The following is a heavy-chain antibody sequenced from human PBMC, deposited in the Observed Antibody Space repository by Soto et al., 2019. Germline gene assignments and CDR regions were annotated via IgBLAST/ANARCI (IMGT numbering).Heavy chain of an antibody. D-gene: IGHD5-18*01. Sequence: ASVKVSCKASGGTFSSYAISWVRQAPGQGLEWMGGIIPIFGTANYAQKSQGRVTITADESTSTAYMELSSLRSEDTAVYYCVLRGYSYGSDYWGQGTLVTVSS. CDR3: VLRGYSYGSDY. CDR1: GGTFSSYA. J-gene: IGHJ4*02. V-gene: IGHV1-69*13. CDR2: IIPIFGTA.